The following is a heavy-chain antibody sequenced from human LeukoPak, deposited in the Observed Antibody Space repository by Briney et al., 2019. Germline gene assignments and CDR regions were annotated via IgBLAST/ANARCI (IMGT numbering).Heavy chain of an antibody. CDR3: VRDRNYFEALQRSY. CDR2: ITGAGSTT. V-gene: IGHV3-23*01. CDR1: GFTFSTSA. Sequence: GGSLRLSCAASGFTFSTSAMSWVRQDPGRGLEWVSSITGAGSTTYYPESVKGRFTISRDNSKNTLYLQMNSLRVEDTAVYFCVRDRNYFEALQRSYWGQGTLVTVSS. D-gene: IGHD1-7*01. J-gene: IGHJ4*02.